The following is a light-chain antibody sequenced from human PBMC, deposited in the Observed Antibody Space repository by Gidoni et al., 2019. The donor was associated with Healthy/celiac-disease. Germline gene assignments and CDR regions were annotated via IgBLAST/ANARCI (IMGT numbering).Light chain of an antibody. CDR1: QSVSSY. Sequence: DIVLTQSPATLSLSPGERATPSCRASQSVSSYLAWYPQKPGQAPRLLIYDASNRATGIPARFSGSGSGTDFTLTISSLEPEDFAVYYCQQRSNWGFGQGTRLEIK. CDR2: DAS. V-gene: IGKV3-11*01. J-gene: IGKJ5*01. CDR3: QQRSNWG.